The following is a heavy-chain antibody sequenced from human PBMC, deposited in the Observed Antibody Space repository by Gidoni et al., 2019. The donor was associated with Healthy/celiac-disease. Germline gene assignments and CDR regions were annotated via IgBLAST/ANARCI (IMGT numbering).Heavy chain of an antibody. CDR2: IYYSGST. Sequence: QLQLQESAPGLVKPSETLSLTCTVSGGYISSSSYYWGWSRQPPGKGLEWIGSIYYSGSTYYNPSLKSRVTISVDTSKNQFSLKLSSVTAADTAVYYCASTIDYYDSSGYYCHYFDYWGQGTLVTVSS. J-gene: IGHJ4*02. CDR3: ASTIDYYDSSGYYCHYFDY. D-gene: IGHD3-22*01. V-gene: IGHV4-39*01. CDR1: GGYISSSSYY.